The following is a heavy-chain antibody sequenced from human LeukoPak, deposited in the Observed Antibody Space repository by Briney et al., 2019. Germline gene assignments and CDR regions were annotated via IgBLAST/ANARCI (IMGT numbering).Heavy chain of an antibody. Sequence: SETLSLTCAVYGGSFSGYYWSWIRQPPGKGLEWIGEINHSGSTNYNPSLKSRVTISVDTSKNQFSLKLSSVTAADTAVYYCARGIAARRRGPDYWGQGTLVTVSS. D-gene: IGHD6-6*01. J-gene: IGHJ4*02. V-gene: IGHV4-34*01. CDR3: ARGIAARRRGPDY. CDR1: GGSFSGYY. CDR2: INHSGST.